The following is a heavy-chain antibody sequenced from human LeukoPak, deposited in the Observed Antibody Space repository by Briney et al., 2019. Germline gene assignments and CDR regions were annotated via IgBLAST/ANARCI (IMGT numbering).Heavy chain of an antibody. CDR2: IYYSGST. D-gene: IGHD3-3*01. V-gene: IGHV4-59*08. Sequence: PSETLSLTCTVSGGSISPYYWSWVRQPPGKGLEGIAYIYYSGSTNYNPSLKSRVTISVGMSKNQFSLKLSSWPASHTAVYYCAMHTYPRASGLHIWGQGTMVTVSS. CDR1: GGSISPYY. CDR3: AMHTYPRASGLHI. J-gene: IGHJ3*02.